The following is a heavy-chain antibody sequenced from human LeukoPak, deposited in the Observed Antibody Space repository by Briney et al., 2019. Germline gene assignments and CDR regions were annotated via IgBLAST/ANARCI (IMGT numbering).Heavy chain of an antibody. V-gene: IGHV4-59*01. J-gene: IGHJ4*02. CDR2: IYYSGST. CDR1: GGSISSYY. Sequence: SETLSLTCTVSGGSISSYYWSWIRQPPGKGLEWIGYIYYSGSTNCNPSLKSRVTISVDTSKNQFSLKLSSVTAADTAVYYCARSSYYDILTGLYRGYYFDYWGQGTLVTVSS. CDR3: ARSSYYDILTGLYRGYYFDY. D-gene: IGHD3-9*01.